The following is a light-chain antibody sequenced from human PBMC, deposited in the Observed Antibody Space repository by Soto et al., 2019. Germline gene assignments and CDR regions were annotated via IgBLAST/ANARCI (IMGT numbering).Light chain of an antibody. CDR1: SSNIGSNT. V-gene: IGLV1-44*01. CDR2: DND. Sequence: QLVLTQPPAASGTPGQRVIISCSGSSSNIGSNTVTWCQQLPGAAPKLLIYDNDQRPSGVPDRFSGSKSGTSASLAISGLQSEDEADYYCAAWDDSLNGPTYVFGTGTKLTVL. CDR3: AAWDDSLNGPTYV. J-gene: IGLJ1*01.